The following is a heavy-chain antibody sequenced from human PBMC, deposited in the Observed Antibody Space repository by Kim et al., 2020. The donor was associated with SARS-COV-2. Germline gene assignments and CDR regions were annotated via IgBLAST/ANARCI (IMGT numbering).Heavy chain of an antibody. D-gene: IGHD6-19*01. CDR1: GGSISSYY. Sequence: SETLSLTCTVSGGSISSYYWSWIRQPPGKGLEWIGYIYYSGSTNYNPSLKSRVTISVDTSKNQFSLKLSSVTAADTAVYYCARGQWLVRQYYFDYWGQGTLVTVSS. V-gene: IGHV4-59*01. CDR3: ARGQWLVRQYYFDY. CDR2: IYYSGST. J-gene: IGHJ4*02.